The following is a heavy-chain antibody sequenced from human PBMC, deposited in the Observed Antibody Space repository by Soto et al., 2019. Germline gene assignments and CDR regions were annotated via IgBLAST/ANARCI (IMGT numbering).Heavy chain of an antibody. V-gene: IGHV3-7*01. CDR3: ARDPDSSGYYPLNWFDP. CDR2: IKIDASEK. CDR1: GFTFGSYW. J-gene: IGHJ5*02. D-gene: IGHD3-22*01. Sequence: GGSLRLSCAASGFTFGSYWMSWVRQAPGKGLEWLATIKIDASEKKYVDSVRGRFTMSRDNAKNSLYLQMDSLRAEDTAVYYCARDPDSSGYYPLNWFDPWGQGTLVTVSS.